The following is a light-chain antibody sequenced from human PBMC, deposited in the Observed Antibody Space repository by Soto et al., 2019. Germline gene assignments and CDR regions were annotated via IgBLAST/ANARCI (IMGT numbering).Light chain of an antibody. CDR3: QQLSHYPYT. CDR1: YDTSNS. Sequence: DIQLTQSPSFLSASVEDRVTISCRASYDTSNSLAWYQQEPGKPPKLLIYDSSTLQPGVPSRFSGSGSGRKFTLTISGLQFGDFATYFCQQLSHYPYTFGQGTKLEI. CDR2: DSS. V-gene: IGKV1-9*01. J-gene: IGKJ2*01.